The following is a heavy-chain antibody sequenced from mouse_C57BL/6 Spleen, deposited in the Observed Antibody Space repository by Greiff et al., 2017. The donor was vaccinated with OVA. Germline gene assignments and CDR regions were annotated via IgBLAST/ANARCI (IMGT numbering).Heavy chain of an antibody. D-gene: IGHD2-4*01. CDR1: GYTFTDYE. CDR3: TKYDYGSYYFDY. J-gene: IGHJ2*01. CDR2: IDPETGGT. V-gene: IGHV1-15*01. Sequence: QVQLQQSGAELVRPGASVTLSCKASGYTFTDYEMHWVKQTPVHGLEWIGAIDPETGGTAYNQKFKGKAILTADKSSSTAYMELRSLTSEDSAVYYCTKYDYGSYYFDYWGQGTTLTVSS.